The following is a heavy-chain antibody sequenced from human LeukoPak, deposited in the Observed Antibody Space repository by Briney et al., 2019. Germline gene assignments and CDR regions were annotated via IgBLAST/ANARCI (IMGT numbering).Heavy chain of an antibody. J-gene: IGHJ6*03. D-gene: IGHD5-12*01. CDR1: GGTFSSYA. CDR2: IIPIFGTA. Sequence: LVKVSCKASGGTFSSYAISWVRQAPGQGLEWMGGIIPIFGTANYAQKFQGRVTITADESTSTAYMELSSLRSEDTAVYYCARDGYSGYVRPISYYYYYMDVWGKGTTVTVSS. V-gene: IGHV1-69*13. CDR3: ARDGYSGYVRPISYYYYYMDV.